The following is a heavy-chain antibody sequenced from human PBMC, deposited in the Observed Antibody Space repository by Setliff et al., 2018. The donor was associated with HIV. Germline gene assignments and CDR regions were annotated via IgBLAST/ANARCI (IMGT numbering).Heavy chain of an antibody. Sequence: PSETLSLTCTVSGASITSGSYYWSWIRQPAGKGLEWIGRIHTSGNTNYNPSLKSRVTISVDTSKNQFSLKLSSVTAADTAVYFCARLEKLDDISYFDYWGQGTLVTVS. V-gene: IGHV4-61*02. D-gene: IGHD3-3*02. J-gene: IGHJ4*02. CDR2: IHTSGNT. CDR1: GASITSGSYY. CDR3: ARLEKLDDISYFDY.